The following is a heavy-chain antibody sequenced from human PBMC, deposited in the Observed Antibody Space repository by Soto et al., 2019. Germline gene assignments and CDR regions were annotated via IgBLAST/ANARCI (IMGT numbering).Heavy chain of an antibody. CDR3: ARRAGYKSPATRGSDD. CDR1: GGTFSSYA. Sequence: QVQLVQSGAEVKKPGSSVKVSCKASGGTFSSYAISWVRQAPGQGLEWMGGIIPIFGTANDAQKFQGGVTITADESTSAADMELGSLRAEDTAVYYCARRAGYKSPATRGSDDWGQGTLVTFSS. J-gene: IGHJ4*02. D-gene: IGHD5-12*01. V-gene: IGHV1-69*12. CDR2: IIPIFGTA.